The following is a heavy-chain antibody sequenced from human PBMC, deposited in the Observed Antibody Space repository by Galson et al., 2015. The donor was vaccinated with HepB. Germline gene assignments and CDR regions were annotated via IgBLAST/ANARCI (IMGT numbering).Heavy chain of an antibody. CDR2: INPNSGGT. V-gene: IGHV1-2*02. Sequence: SVKVSCKAPGYTFTGYYMHWVRQAPGQGLEWMGWINPNSGGTNYAQKFQGRVTMTRDTSISTAYMELSRLRSDDTAVYYCAREDRTTVTTNYYYYYGMDVWGQGTTVTVSS. CDR1: GYTFTGYY. D-gene: IGHD4-17*01. CDR3: AREDRTTVTTNYYYYYGMDV. J-gene: IGHJ6*02.